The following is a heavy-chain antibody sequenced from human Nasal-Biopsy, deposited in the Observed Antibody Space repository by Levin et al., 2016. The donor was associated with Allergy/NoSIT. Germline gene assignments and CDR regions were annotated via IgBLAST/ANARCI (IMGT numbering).Heavy chain of an antibody. CDR1: GFTFSSSG. D-gene: IGHD3-10*01. J-gene: IGHJ4*02. V-gene: IGHV3-23*01. CDR2: ISGDGEDT. Sequence: GESLKISCAASGFTFSSSGMHWVRQTPGQGLEWVSAISGDGEDTYYGESVKGRFTISRDNSKNTLALQMNSLRVEDTAIYYCARGHRESKGVLDYWGQGTLVTVSS. CDR3: ARGHRESKGVLDY.